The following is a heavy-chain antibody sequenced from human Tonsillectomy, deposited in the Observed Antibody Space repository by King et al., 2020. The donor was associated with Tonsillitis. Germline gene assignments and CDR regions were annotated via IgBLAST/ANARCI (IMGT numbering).Heavy chain of an antibody. V-gene: IGHV4-59*01. D-gene: IGHD5-12*01. CDR3: ARDHTGYPYGMDV. J-gene: IGHJ6*02. Sequence: VQLQESGPGLVKPSETLSLTCTVSGGSISSYYWSWIRQPPGKGLEWIGYIYYSGSTNYNPSLKSRVTISVDTSKNQFSLKLRSVTAADTAVYYCARDHTGYPYGMDVWGQGTTVTVSS. CDR1: GGSISSYY. CDR2: IYYSGST.